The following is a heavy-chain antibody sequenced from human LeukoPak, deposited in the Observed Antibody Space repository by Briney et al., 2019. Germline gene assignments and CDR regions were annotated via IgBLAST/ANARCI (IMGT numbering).Heavy chain of an antibody. Sequence: ASVKVSCKASGYTFTGYYMHWVRQAPGQGLEWMGWINPNSGGTNYAQKFQGRVTMTRDTSISTAYMELSRLRSDDTAAYYCARLGLSHQLLFFDYWGQGTLVTVSS. D-gene: IGHD2-2*01. CDR3: ARLGLSHQLLFFDY. J-gene: IGHJ4*02. CDR2: INPNSGGT. V-gene: IGHV1-2*02. CDR1: GYTFTGYY.